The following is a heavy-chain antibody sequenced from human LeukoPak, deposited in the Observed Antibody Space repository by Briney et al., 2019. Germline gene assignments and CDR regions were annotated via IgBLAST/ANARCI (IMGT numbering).Heavy chain of an antibody. J-gene: IGHJ5*02. CDR1: GGSISSYY. CDR3: ASHDGVVHNWFDP. Sequence: SETLSLTCTVSGGSISSYYWSWIRQPPGKGLEWIGYIYTSGSTNYNPSLKSRVTISVDTSKNQFSLKLSSVTAADTAVYYCASHDGVVHNWFDPWGQGTLVTVSS. V-gene: IGHV4-4*09. D-gene: IGHD3-3*01. CDR2: IYTSGST.